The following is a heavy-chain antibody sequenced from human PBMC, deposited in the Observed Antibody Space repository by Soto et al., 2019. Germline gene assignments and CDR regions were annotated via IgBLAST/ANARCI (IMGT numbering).Heavy chain of an antibody. D-gene: IGHD1-7*01. CDR3: AGTTETYYYYYGMDV. Sequence: ASVKVSCKASGYTFTSYAMHWLRQAPGQRLEWMGGIXAGXXNXXXXXKXXGRVTITRDTSASTAYMELSSLRSEDTAVYYCAGTTETYYYYYGMDVWGQGTTVTVSS. CDR2: IXAGXXNX. V-gene: IGHV1-3*01. J-gene: IGHJ6*02. CDR1: GYTFTSYA.